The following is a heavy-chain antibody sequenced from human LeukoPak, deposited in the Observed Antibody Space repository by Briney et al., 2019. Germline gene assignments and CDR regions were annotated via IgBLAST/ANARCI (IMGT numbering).Heavy chain of an antibody. CDR1: GFTFDVYA. Sequence: GGSLRLSCAASGFTFDVYAMHWVRQAPGKGLEWVSGISWNSGSIGYADSVKGRFTISRDNAKNSLYLQMNSLRAEDTALYYCAKVSHDGAYDSSGQPGYYFDYWGQGTLVTVSS. CDR2: ISWNSGSI. V-gene: IGHV3-9*01. CDR3: AKVSHDGAYDSSGQPGYYFDY. J-gene: IGHJ4*02. D-gene: IGHD3-22*01.